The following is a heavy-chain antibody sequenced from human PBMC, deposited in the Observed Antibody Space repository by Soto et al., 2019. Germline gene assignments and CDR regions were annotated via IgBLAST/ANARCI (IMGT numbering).Heavy chain of an antibody. J-gene: IGHJ4*02. V-gene: IGHV3-33*01. D-gene: IGHD2-21*02. Sequence: QVQLVESGGGVVRPGRSLRLSCAASGFTFSSHGMHWVRKAPGKGLEWVAVIWYDGSDKYYADSVKGRFTISRDNSKNTLYLQMNSLRAEDTAVYYCARDQGDGWGQGTLVTVSS. CDR3: ARDQGDG. CDR1: GFTFSSHG. CDR2: IWYDGSDK.